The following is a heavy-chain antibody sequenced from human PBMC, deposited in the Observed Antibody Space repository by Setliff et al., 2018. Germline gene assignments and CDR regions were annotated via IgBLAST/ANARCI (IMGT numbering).Heavy chain of an antibody. V-gene: IGHV3-74*01. J-gene: IGHJ6*03. CDR1: GFTFSSYW. D-gene: IGHD3-3*01. CDR2: INSDGSST. Sequence: GGSLRLSCAASGFTFSSYWMHWVRQAPGKGLVWVSRINSDGSSTSYADSVKGRFTISRDNAKNTLYLQMNSLRAEDTAVYYCARDGGLLQFLEWCRSYMDVWGKGTTVTV. CDR3: ARDGGLLQFLEWCRSYMDV.